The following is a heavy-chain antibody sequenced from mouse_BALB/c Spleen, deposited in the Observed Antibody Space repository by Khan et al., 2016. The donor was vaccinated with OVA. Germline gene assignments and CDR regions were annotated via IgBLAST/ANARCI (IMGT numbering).Heavy chain of an antibody. CDR3: ASAYYGNYRETMDY. Sequence: VQLKESGPGLVAPSQNLSITCTVSGFSLTGYGVNWVRQPPGKGLEWLGMIWGDGSTDYNSSLKSRLNLSKDNSKSQVFLKMNSLQTDETARYYCASAYYGNYRETMDYWGQGTSVTVSS. J-gene: IGHJ4*01. V-gene: IGHV2-6-7*01. CDR1: GFSLTGYG. CDR2: IWGDGST. D-gene: IGHD2-10*01.